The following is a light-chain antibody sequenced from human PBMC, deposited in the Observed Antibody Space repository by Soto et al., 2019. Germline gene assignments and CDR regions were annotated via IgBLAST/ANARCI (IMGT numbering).Light chain of an antibody. V-gene: IGLV2-14*01. J-gene: IGLJ1*01. CDR1: SRDVGAYNC. CDR3: SSYTSSGNYV. Sequence: QSVVTQPAPQAGSPGQSIALSRTGTSRDVGAYNCVSWYQQHPGKAPKLMIYDVSNRPSGVSNRFSGSKSGNTASPTISGLQAEDEADYYCSSYTSSGNYVFGTGTKVTVL. CDR2: DVS.